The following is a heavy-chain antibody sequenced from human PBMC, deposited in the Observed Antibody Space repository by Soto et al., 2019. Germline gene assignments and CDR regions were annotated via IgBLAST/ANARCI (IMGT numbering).Heavy chain of an antibody. CDR1: GFTFSSYG. CDR2: ISYDGSNK. Sequence: QVQLVESGGGVVQPGRSLRLSCAASGFTFSSYGMHWVRQAPGKGLEWVAVISYDGSNKYYADSVKGRFTISRGNSKKTLYLPMSSLRAEDVAVYSCEKEWGGRSYWGQGTLVTVSS. D-gene: IGHD3-16*01. J-gene: IGHJ4*02. CDR3: EKEWGGRSY. V-gene: IGHV3-30*18.